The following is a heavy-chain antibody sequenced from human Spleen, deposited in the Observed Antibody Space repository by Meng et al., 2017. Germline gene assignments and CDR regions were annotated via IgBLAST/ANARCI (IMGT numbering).Heavy chain of an antibody. V-gene: IGHV1-2*06. CDR3: ARSPDNSGSYSVC. CDR1: ADNFTDYW. Sequence: QRLQSEAEDTPHGASVKVTCKPPADNFTDYWRHWVRRAPGQGLEWMGRIDPKSGDTHYAQRFQVRGTVTGDASISTAYMELSGLRSDDTAMFYCARSPDNSGSYSVCWGQGTLVTVSS. D-gene: IGHD1-26*01. J-gene: IGHJ4*02. CDR2: IDPKSGDT.